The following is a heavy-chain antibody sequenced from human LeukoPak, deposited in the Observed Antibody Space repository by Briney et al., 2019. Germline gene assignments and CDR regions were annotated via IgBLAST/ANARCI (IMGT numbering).Heavy chain of an antibody. CDR1: GFIFNNFG. D-gene: IGHD3-22*01. Sequence: GGSLRLSCAASGFIFNNFGLIWVRQAPGKELEWVSAISNDGGGTMYADFVKGRFIISRDNSKNTLFLQMNSLRAEDTALYYCAKGSSGYFADLWGQGTLVTVSS. CDR3: AKGSSGYFADL. J-gene: IGHJ5*02. CDR2: ISNDGGGT. V-gene: IGHV3-23*01.